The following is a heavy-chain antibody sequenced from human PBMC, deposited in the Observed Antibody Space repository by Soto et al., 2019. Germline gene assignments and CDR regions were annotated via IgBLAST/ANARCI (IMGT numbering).Heavy chain of an antibody. CDR2: ISYDGSNK. CDR3: ARIRGAADTYYFDY. J-gene: IGHJ4*02. CDR1: GFTFSSFS. Sequence: PGGSLRLSCAVSGFTFSSFSMQWVRQAPGKGLEWVAVISYDGSNKYYADSVKGRFTISRDNSKNTVYLQMNSLRVEDTAVYYCARIRGAADTYYFDYWGQGNLVTVSS. D-gene: IGHD6-13*01. V-gene: IGHV3-30-3*01.